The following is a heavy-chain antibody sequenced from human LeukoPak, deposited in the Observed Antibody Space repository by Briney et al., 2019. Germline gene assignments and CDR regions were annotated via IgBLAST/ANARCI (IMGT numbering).Heavy chain of an antibody. CDR1: GYTFTSYD. V-gene: IGHV1-8*01. CDR3: ARGSYGSTIYYYYGLDV. Sequence: ASVKVSCKASGYTFTSYDINWVRQATGQGLEWMGWMNPNSGNTGYAQKFQGRVTMTRNPSISTAYMELSSLRSEDTAVYYCARGSYGSTIYYYYGLDVWGQGTTVTVSS. CDR2: MNPNSGNT. D-gene: IGHD3-10*01. J-gene: IGHJ6*02.